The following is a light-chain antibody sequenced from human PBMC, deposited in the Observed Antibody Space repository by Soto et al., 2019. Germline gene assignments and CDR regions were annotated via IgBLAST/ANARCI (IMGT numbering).Light chain of an antibody. V-gene: IGKV3-15*01. CDR3: QQYNNWPRT. CDR2: GAS. CDR1: KSVSSN. J-gene: IGKJ1*01. Sequence: EIVMTQSPATLSVSPGERATLSSRASKSVSSNLAWYQQKPGQAPRLLIYGASTRATGVPARFSGSGSGTEFTLTISSLQSEDFAVYYCQQYNNWPRTFGQGTKVEI.